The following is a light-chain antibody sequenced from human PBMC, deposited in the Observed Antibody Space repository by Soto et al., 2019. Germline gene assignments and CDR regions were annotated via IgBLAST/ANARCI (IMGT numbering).Light chain of an antibody. CDR3: SSYTSSNTLV. CDR1: SSDVGGYNY. J-gene: IGLJ2*01. Sequence: QSVLTQPASVSGSPRQSITISCTGTSSDVGGYNYVSWYQQHPGKAPKLMIYEVTNRPSGVSNRFSGSKSGNTASLTISGLQAEDEADYYCSSYTSSNTLVFGGGTKLTVL. V-gene: IGLV2-14*01. CDR2: EVT.